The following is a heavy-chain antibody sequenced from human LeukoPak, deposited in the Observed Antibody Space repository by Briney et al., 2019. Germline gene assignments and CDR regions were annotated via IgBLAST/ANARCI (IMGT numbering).Heavy chain of an antibody. CDR2: IYYSGST. CDR3: ARAGGAAAGRYYYYYYYMDV. CDR1: GGSISSSSYY. Sequence: SETLSLTCTVSGGSISSSSYYWGWIRQPPGKGLEWIGSIYYSGSTYYNPSLKSRVTISVDTSKNQFSLKLSSVTAADTAVYYCARAGGAAAGRYYYYYYYMDVWGKGTTVTVSS. V-gene: IGHV4-39*01. J-gene: IGHJ6*03. D-gene: IGHD6-13*01.